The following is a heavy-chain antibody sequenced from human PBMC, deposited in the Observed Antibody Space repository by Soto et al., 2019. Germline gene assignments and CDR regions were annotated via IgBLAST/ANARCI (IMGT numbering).Heavy chain of an antibody. J-gene: IGHJ4*02. V-gene: IGHV3-23*01. CDR1: GFTFSSYS. CDR2: MSGSGGST. D-gene: IGHD6-6*01. CDR3: AKALSIAT. Sequence: XGSLRLYCAASGFTFSSYSMSWVRQAPGKGLEWVSAMSGSGGSTYYADSVKGRFTISRDNSKNTLYLQMNSLRAEDTAVYYCAKALSIATWGQGTLVTVSS.